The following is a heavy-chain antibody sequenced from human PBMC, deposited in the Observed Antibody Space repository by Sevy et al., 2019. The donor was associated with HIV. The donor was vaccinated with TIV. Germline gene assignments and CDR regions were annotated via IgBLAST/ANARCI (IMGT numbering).Heavy chain of an antibody. D-gene: IGHD3-9*01. J-gene: IGHJ4*02. Sequence: GGSLRLSCAASGFTFSSYAMSWVRQAPGKGLEWVSAISGSGGSTYYADSVKGRFTISRDNSKNTLYLQMNSLRAEDTAVYYCAKDTTYYDILTGYYKFGEVDYWGPGTLVTVSS. V-gene: IGHV3-23*01. CDR3: AKDTTYYDILTGYYKFGEVDY. CDR2: ISGSGGST. CDR1: GFTFSSYA.